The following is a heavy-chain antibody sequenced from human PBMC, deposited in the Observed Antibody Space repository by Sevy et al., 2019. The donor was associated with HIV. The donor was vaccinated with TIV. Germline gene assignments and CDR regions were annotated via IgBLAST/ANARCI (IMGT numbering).Heavy chain of an antibody. CDR1: GFTFSKYS. J-gene: IGHJ4*02. V-gene: IGHV3-23*01. CDR2: LSFGCGEI. D-gene: IGHD2-8*01. CDR3: AREGCTKPHDY. Sequence: GGSLRLPCAASGFTFSKYSMNWVRQPPGKGLEWVSTLSFGCGEINYADSVKGRFTISRDNSKSSVYLQMNNLRPEDTAVYYCAREGCTKPHDYWGQGTLVTVSS.